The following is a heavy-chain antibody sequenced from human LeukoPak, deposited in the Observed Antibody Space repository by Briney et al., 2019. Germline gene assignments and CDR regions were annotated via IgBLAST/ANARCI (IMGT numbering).Heavy chain of an antibody. J-gene: IGHJ4*02. CDR2: IYYSGST. CDR1: GGSISSSSYY. Sequence: PSETLSLTCTVSGGSISSSSYYWGWIRQPPGKGLEWIVGIYYSGSTFYNPCLKSRVTISVDTSKNQFSLKLSSVPAADTAVYYCARQGSYYYGSGTYYNGHFDYWAQGTLVTVSS. V-gene: IGHV4-39*01. CDR3: ARQGSYYYGSGTYYNGHFDY. D-gene: IGHD3-10*01.